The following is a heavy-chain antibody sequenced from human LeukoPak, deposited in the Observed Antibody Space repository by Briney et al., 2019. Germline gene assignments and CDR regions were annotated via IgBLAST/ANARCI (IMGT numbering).Heavy chain of an antibody. J-gene: IGHJ4*02. Sequence: GGSLRLSCAASGFTFSSYSMNWVRQAPGKGLEWVSYISSSSSTIYYADSVKGRFTISRDNAKNSLYLQMHSLRDGDTAVYYCARGSGSYYAYWGQGTLVTVFS. V-gene: IGHV3-48*02. CDR3: ARGSGSYYAY. CDR2: ISSSSSTI. D-gene: IGHD1-26*01. CDR1: GFTFSSYS.